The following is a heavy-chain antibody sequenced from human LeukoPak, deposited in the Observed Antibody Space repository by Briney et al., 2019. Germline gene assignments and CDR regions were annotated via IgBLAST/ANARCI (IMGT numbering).Heavy chain of an antibody. Sequence: PSETLSLTCTVSGGSISSYYWSWIRQPPGKGLEWIGYIYYSGSTNYNPSLKSRVTISVDTSKNQFSLKLSSVAAADTAVYYCARLSFPRGSSSWVFDYWGQGTLVTVSS. V-gene: IGHV4-59*08. D-gene: IGHD6-13*01. CDR2: IYYSGST. CDR3: ARLSFPRGSSSWVFDY. J-gene: IGHJ4*02. CDR1: GGSISSYY.